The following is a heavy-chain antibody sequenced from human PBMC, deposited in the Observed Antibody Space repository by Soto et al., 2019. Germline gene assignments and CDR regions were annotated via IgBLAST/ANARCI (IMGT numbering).Heavy chain of an antibody. Sequence: SETLSVTCTVSSDSISNYYCSWFRQPPGKGLEWIGYMHYNGYTSYNPSLRSRVTISVDTSKNQFSLKLSSVTAADTAVYYCATFYGDYVAYWGQGTLVTVSS. CDR2: MHYNGYT. D-gene: IGHD4-17*01. CDR3: ATFYGDYVAY. J-gene: IGHJ4*02. CDR1: SDSISNYY. V-gene: IGHV4-59*08.